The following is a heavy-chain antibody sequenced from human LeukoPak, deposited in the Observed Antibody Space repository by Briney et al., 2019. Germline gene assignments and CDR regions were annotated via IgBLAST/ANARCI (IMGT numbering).Heavy chain of an antibody. CDR3: AREYPLWYYDYVWGSHPFDP. J-gene: IGHJ5*02. D-gene: IGHD3-16*01. CDR1: GFTFSSYA. V-gene: IGHV3-30-3*01. CDR2: ISYDGSNK. Sequence: GRSLRLSCAASGFTFSSYAMHWVRQAPGKGLEWVAVISYDGSNKYYADSVKGRFTISRDNSKNTLYLQMNSLRAEDTAVYYCAREYPLWYYDYVWGSHPFDPWGQGTLVTVSS.